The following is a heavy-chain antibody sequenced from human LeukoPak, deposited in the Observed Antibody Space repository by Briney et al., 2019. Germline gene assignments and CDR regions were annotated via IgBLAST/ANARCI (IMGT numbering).Heavy chain of an antibody. J-gene: IGHJ4*02. Sequence: GGSLRLSCAASGFTFSSYAMHWVRQAPGKGLEYVSAISSNGGSTYYANSVKGRFTISRDNSKNTLYLQMGSLRAEDMAVYYCATSKPRFLEWLLIDYWGQGTLVTVSS. CDR1: GFTFSSYA. D-gene: IGHD3-3*01. V-gene: IGHV3-64*01. CDR3: ATSKPRFLEWLLIDY. CDR2: ISSNGGST.